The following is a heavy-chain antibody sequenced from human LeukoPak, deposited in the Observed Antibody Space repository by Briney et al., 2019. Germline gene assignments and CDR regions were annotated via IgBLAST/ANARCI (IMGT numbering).Heavy chain of an antibody. D-gene: IGHD6-19*01. J-gene: IGHJ4*02. V-gene: IGHV3-23*01. CDR2: ISGSGGST. CDR1: GFTVSNSY. CDR3: AKPGYSSGWYLFDY. Sequence: GGSLRLSCAASGFTVSNSYMNWVRQAPGKGLEWVSAISGSGGSTYYADSVKGRFTISRDNSKNTLYLHMNSLRAEDAAVYYCAKPGYSSGWYLFDYWGQGTLVTVSS.